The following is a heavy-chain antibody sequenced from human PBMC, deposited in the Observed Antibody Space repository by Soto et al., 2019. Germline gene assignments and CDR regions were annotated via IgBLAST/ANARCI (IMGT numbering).Heavy chain of an antibody. CDR3: ARGWDCSSTSCYYYYYGMDV. J-gene: IGHJ6*02. CDR2: INHSGST. Sequence: LSLTCAVYGGSFSGYYWSWIRQPPGKGLEWIGEINHSGSTNYNPSLKSRVTISVDTSKNQFSLKLSSVTAADTAVYYCARGWDCSSTSCYYYYYGMDVWGQGTTVTVSS. D-gene: IGHD2-2*01. CDR1: GGSFSGYY. V-gene: IGHV4-34*01.